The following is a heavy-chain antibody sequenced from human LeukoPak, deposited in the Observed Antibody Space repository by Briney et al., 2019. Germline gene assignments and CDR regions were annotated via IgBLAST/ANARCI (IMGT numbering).Heavy chain of an antibody. CDR2: ISYDGSNK. CDR1: GFTFSSYA. J-gene: IGHJ5*02. Sequence: PGRSLRLSCAASGFTFSSYAMHWVRQAPGKGLEWVAVISYDGSNKYYADSVKGRFTISRDNAKNTLYLQMNSLRAEDTAVYYCARVNLEWLEELYWFDPWGQGTLVTVSS. V-gene: IGHV3-30-3*01. D-gene: IGHD3-3*01. CDR3: ARVNLEWLEELYWFDP.